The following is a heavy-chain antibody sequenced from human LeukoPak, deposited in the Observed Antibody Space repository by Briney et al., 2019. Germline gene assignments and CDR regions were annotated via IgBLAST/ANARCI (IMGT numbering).Heavy chain of an antibody. CDR3: ARDYNYFDY. D-gene: IGHD4-11*01. V-gene: IGHV3-48*03. CDR2: MSSSGSTT. Sequence: GGSLRLSCTASGFIFDNYEMNWVRQPPGKGLEWVAYMSSSGSTTYYAASVKGRFTISRDNARDSLFLQMNSLRVEDTAVYYCARDYNYFDYWGQGTLVTVSS. CDR1: GFIFDNYE. J-gene: IGHJ4*02.